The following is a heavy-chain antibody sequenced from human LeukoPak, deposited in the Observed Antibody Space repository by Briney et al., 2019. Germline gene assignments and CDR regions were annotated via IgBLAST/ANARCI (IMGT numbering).Heavy chain of an antibody. V-gene: IGHV4-34*01. Sequence: AETLSLTCAVYGGSFSGYYWSWIRQPPGKGLEWIGEINHSGSTNYNPSLKSRVTISVDTSKNQFSLQLSSVTAADTAVYYCARVLNYCSSTSCYNQLLDYWGQGTLVTVSS. D-gene: IGHD2-2*02. CDR2: INHSGST. J-gene: IGHJ4*02. CDR1: GGSFSGYY. CDR3: ARVLNYCSSTSCYNQLLDY.